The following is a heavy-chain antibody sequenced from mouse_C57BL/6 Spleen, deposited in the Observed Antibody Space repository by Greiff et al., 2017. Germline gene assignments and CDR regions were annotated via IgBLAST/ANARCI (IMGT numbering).Heavy chain of an antibody. V-gene: IGHV5-17*01. Sequence: EVHLVESGGGLVKPGGSLKLSCAASGFTFSDYGMHWVRQAPEKGLEWVAYISSGSSTIYYADTVKGRFTISRDNAKNTLFLQMTSLRSEDTAMYYCARRHYYYAMDYWGQGTSVTVSS. D-gene: IGHD1-2*01. J-gene: IGHJ4*01. CDR3: ARRHYYYAMDY. CDR2: ISSGSSTI. CDR1: GFTFSDYG.